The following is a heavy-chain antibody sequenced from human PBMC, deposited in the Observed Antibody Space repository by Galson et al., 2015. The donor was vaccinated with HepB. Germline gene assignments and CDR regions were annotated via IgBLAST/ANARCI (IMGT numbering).Heavy chain of an antibody. V-gene: IGHV3-66*01. CDR2: IYSGGST. D-gene: IGHD6-13*01. CDR1: GFTVSSNY. CDR3: ARDRRVAAAGTPVYYYYGMDV. J-gene: IGHJ6*02. Sequence: SLRLSCAASGFTVSSNYMSWVRQAPGKGLEWVSVIYSGGSTYYADSVKGRFTISRDNSKNTLYLQMNSLRAEDTAVYYYARDRRVAAAGTPVYYYYGMDVWGQGTTVTVSS.